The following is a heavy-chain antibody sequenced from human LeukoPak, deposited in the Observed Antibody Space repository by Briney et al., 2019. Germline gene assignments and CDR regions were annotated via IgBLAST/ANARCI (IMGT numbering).Heavy chain of an antibody. Sequence: LSLTCTVSGGSISSYYWSWIRQPPGKGLEWVANIKQDGSEKYYVDSVKGRFTISRDNAKNSLYLQMNSLRAEDTAVYYCAKSGYYDSSGYGIDYWGQGTLVTVSS. J-gene: IGHJ4*02. CDR3: AKSGYYDSSGYGIDY. CDR2: IKQDGSEK. D-gene: IGHD3-22*01. V-gene: IGHV3-7*03. CDR1: GGSISSYY.